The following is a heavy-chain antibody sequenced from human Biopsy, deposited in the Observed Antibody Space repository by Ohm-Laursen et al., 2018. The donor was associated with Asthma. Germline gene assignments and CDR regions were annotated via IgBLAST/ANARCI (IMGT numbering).Heavy chain of an antibody. V-gene: IGHV1-46*01. J-gene: IGHJ5*02. D-gene: IGHD6-13*01. CDR2: INPSGGST. Sequence: SSVKVSCKASGYTFTGYYMHWVRQAPGQGLEWMGIINPSGGSTSYAQKFQGRVTMTRDTSISTAYMEVSRLRSDDTAVYYCARGQKSAGDRWFDPWGQGTLVTVSS. CDR1: GYTFTGYY. CDR3: ARGQKSAGDRWFDP.